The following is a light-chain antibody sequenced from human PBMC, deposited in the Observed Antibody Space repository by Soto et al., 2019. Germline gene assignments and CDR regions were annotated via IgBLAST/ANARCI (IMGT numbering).Light chain of an antibody. V-gene: IGKV3-11*01. Sequence: EIVLTQSPATLSLSPWERATLSCRASRSVSSYLAWYQQKPGQAPRLLIYDASNRATGIPARFSGSGSGTDFTLTISSLEPEDFAVYYCQQRSDWPSFGGGTKVDIK. J-gene: IGKJ4*01. CDR2: DAS. CDR3: QQRSDWPS. CDR1: RSVSSY.